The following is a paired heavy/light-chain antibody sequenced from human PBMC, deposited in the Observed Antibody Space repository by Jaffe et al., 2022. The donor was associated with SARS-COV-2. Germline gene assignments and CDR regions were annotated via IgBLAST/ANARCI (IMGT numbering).Heavy chain of an antibody. D-gene: IGHD1-26*01. CDR3: ARDIGGGSSYH. V-gene: IGHV3-9*01. CDR1: GFTFDEYA. J-gene: IGHJ5*02. Sequence: EVQLVESGGGLAQPGRSLRLSCVASGFTFDEYAMHWVRQDPGKGLEWVSGISWNGGSIEYADSVKGRFTISRDNAKNSLYLQMNSLRDDDTALYYCARDIGGGSSYHWGQGTLVTVSS. CDR2: ISWNGGSI.
Light chain of an antibody. CDR3: QQYYSIRWT. V-gene: IGKV4-1*01. Sequence: DIVMTQSPDSLAVSLGERATINCKSSQSVLSDSSNKNYLGWYQQKPGQPPKLLISWASTRESGVPDRFSGSGSGTYFTLTISSLQAEDVAVYYCQQYYSIRWTFGQGTKVEIK. J-gene: IGKJ1*01. CDR1: QSVLSDSSNKNY. CDR2: WAS.